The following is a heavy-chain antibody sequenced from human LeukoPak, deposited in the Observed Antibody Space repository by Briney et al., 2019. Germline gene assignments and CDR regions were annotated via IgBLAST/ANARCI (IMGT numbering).Heavy chain of an antibody. CDR3: AGDSVLLWFGELWENWFDP. V-gene: IGHV1-18*01. CDR2: ISAYNGNT. J-gene: IGHJ5*02. CDR1: GYTFTSYG. D-gene: IGHD3-10*01. Sequence: ASVKVSCKASGYTFTSYGISWVRQAPGQGLEWMGWISAYNGNTNYAQKLQGRVTMTTDTSTSTAYMELRSLRSDDTAVYYCAGDSVLLWFGELWENWFDPWGQGTLVTVSS.